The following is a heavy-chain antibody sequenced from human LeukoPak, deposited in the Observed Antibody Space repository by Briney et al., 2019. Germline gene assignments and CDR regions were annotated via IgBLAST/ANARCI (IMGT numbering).Heavy chain of an antibody. D-gene: IGHD2-8*01. J-gene: IGHJ4*02. CDR1: GFTFSSYS. CDR2: ISTSVSST. CDR3: AKGGTSGAYLAGIDY. Sequence: GGSLRLSCAASGFTFSSYSMNWVRQAPGKGLEWVSSISTSVSSTYYAGSVKGRFTISRDKSKNTLYLQMNSLRAEDTAIYYCAKGGTSGAYLAGIDYWGQGTLVTVSS. V-gene: IGHV3-23*01.